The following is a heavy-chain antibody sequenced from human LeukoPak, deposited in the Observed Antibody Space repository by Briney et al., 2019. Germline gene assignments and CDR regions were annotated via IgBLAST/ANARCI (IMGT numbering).Heavy chain of an antibody. J-gene: IGHJ4*02. D-gene: IGHD6-19*01. CDR3: AKVTGIAVAGTLEGTYFDY. CDR1: GFTFSDYY. V-gene: IGHV3-11*01. Sequence: PGGSLRLSCAASGFTFSDYYMSWIPQAPGKGLEWVSYISSSGSTIYYADSVKGRFTISRDNAKNSLYLQMNSLRAEDTAVYYCAKVTGIAVAGTLEGTYFDYWGQGTLVTVSS. CDR2: ISSSGSTI.